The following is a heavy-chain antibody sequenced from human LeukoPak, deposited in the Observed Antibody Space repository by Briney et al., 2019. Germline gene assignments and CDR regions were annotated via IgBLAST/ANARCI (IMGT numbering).Heavy chain of an antibody. D-gene: IGHD6-19*01. Sequence: AASVKVSCKASGYTFTSYAMHWVRQAPGQRLEWMGWINAGNGNTKYSQEFQGRVTITRDTSASTAYMELSSLRSEDMAVYYCARGVIAVAGKGNYYYYYMDVWGKGTTVTVSS. V-gene: IGHV1-3*03. CDR3: ARGVIAVAGKGNYYYYYMDV. CDR1: GYTFTSYA. CDR2: INAGNGNT. J-gene: IGHJ6*03.